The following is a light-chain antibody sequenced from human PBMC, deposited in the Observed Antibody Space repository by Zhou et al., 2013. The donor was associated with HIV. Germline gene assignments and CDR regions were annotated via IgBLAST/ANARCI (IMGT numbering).Light chain of an antibody. J-gene: IGKJ2*01. V-gene: IGKV1-39*01. CDR2: AAS. CDR3: QQSYSTPYT. Sequence: DIQMTQSPSSLSASVGDRVTITCRASQSISNYLSWFQQKPGKAPNLLIYAASNLQSGVPSRFSGSGSGTDFTLTISSLQPEDFAAYYCQQSYSTPYTFGQGTKLDIK. CDR1: QSISNY.